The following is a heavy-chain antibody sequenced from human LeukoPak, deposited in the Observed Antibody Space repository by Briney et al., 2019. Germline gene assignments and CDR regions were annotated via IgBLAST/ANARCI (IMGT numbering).Heavy chain of an antibody. Sequence: GGSLRLSCAASGFTFNNYYMNWVRQAPGKGLEWVSYISSSSSTIYYADSVKGRFTISRDNAKNSLYPQMNSLRAEDTAVYYCASDSPGYDSGSYFAYWGQGTLVTVSS. J-gene: IGHJ4*02. D-gene: IGHD2-15*01. CDR3: ASDSPGYDSGSYFAY. CDR2: ISSSSSTI. V-gene: IGHV3-48*01. CDR1: GFTFNNYY.